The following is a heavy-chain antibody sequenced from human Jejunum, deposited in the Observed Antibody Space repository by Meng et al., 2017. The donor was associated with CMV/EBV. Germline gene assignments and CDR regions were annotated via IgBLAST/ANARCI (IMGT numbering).Heavy chain of an antibody. D-gene: IGHD6-19*01. J-gene: IGHJ4*02. V-gene: IGHV3-23*01. CDR2: VGASGGTT. Sequence: CEASVFTFPTSAMTWFRQAPGKGLEWVSSVGASGGTTYYPDSAKGRFTISKDKSRNVMYLQMNSLRVDDTAVYYCARGSAWSDFDYWGQGTLVTVSS. CDR3: ARGSAWSDFDY. CDR1: VFTFPTSA.